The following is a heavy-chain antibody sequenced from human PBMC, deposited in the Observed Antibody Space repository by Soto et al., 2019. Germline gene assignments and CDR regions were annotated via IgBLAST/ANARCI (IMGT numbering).Heavy chain of an antibody. Sequence: GGSLRLSCAASGFTFSSYAMSWVRQAPGKGLEWVSAISGSGGSTYYADSVKGRFTISRGNSKNTLYLQMNSLRAEDTAVYYGAKAPDPNDAFDMWGQETMVNVSS. V-gene: IGHV3-23*01. J-gene: IGHJ3*02. CDR3: AKAPDPNDAFDM. CDR1: GFTFSSYA. CDR2: ISGSGGST.